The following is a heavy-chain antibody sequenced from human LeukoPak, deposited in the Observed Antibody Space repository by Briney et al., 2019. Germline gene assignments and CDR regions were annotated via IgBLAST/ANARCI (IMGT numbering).Heavy chain of an antibody. CDR3: ARGIVVVPVENDAFDI. D-gene: IGHD2-2*01. CDR1: GGSISSGGYY. CDR2: IYYSGST. Sequence: SETLSLTCTVSGGSISSGGYYWSWIRQHPGKGLEWIGYIYYSGSTYYNPSLKSRVTISVDTSKNQFSLKLSSVTAADTAVYYCARGIVVVPVENDAFDIWGQGTMVTVSS. V-gene: IGHV4-31*03. J-gene: IGHJ3*02.